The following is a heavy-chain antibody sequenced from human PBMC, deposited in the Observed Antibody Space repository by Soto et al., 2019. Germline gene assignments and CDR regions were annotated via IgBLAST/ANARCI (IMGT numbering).Heavy chain of an antibody. Sequence: QVQLQQWGAGLLKPSETLSLTCAVYGKSLSGYYWSWIRQPPGKALEWIGEINHSGNTNYNPSLTSRVTISVDTSKNQLSLNLSSVTAADTAMYYCARHHVRGRTIAGAAEFWGQGTLVTVSS. V-gene: IGHV4-34*01. CDR2: INHSGNT. CDR1: GKSLSGYY. CDR3: ARHHVRGRTIAGAAEF. D-gene: IGHD1-26*01. J-gene: IGHJ4*02.